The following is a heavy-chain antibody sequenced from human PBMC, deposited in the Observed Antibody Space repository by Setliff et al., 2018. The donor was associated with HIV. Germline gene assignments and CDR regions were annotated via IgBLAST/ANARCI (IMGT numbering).Heavy chain of an antibody. D-gene: IGHD3-10*01. CDR1: GFTFGDYV. J-gene: IGHJ5*02. Sequence: SLRLSCTASGFTFGDYVMSWVRQAPGKGLEWVGFIRSRVYGGTTEYAASVKGRFTISRDDSKNIAYLQMNSLKTEDTAVYYCTRGASHYGSWIWFDPWGQGTLVTVSS. CDR3: TRGASHYGSWIWFDP. V-gene: IGHV3-49*04. CDR2: IRSRVYGGTT.